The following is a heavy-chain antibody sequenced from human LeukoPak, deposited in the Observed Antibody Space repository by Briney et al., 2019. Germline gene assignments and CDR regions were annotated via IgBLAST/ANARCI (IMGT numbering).Heavy chain of an antibody. CDR3: ARPQLGGWYFDL. V-gene: IGHV4-59*08. Sequence: MPSETLSLTCSVSGGSISTYFWSWIRQPPGKGLEWIGYISYSGSTNYNPSLKSRATMLGDTSKNQFSLKLSSVTAADTAVYYCARPQLGGWYFDLWGRGTLVTVSS. J-gene: IGHJ2*01. CDR2: ISYSGST. CDR1: GGSISTYF. D-gene: IGHD7-27*01.